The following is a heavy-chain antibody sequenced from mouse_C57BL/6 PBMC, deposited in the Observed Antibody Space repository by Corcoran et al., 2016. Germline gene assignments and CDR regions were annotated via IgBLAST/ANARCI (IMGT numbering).Heavy chain of an antibody. D-gene: IGHD2-12*01. Sequence: QIQLVQSGPELKKPGETVKISCKASGYTFTTYGMSWVKQAPGKGLKWMGWINTYSGVPTYADDFKGRFAFSLETSASTAYLQINNLKNEDTATYFCARHDRCAYWGQGTLVTVSA. CDR3: ARHDRCAY. CDR1: GYTFTTYG. CDR2: INTYSGVP. J-gene: IGHJ3*01. V-gene: IGHV9-3*01.